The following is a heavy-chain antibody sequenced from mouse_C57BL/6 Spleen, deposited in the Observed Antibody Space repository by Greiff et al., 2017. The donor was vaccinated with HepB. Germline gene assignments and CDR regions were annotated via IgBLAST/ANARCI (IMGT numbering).Heavy chain of an antibody. D-gene: IGHD2-1*01. CDR1: GYTFTDYE. CDR2: IDPETGGT. CDR3: TRWDGNYVGYYAMDY. J-gene: IGHJ4*01. Sequence: QVQLQQSGAELVRPGASVTLSCKASGYTFTDYEMHWVKQTPVHGLEWIGAIDPETGGTAYNQKFKGKAILTADKSSSTAYMELRSLTSEDSAVYYCTRWDGNYVGYYAMDYWGQGTSVTVSS. V-gene: IGHV1-15*01.